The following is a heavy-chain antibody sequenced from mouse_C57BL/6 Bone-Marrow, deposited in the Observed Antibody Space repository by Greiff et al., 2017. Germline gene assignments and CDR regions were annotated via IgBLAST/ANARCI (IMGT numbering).Heavy chain of an antibody. V-gene: IGHV1-15*01. Sequence: VKLQQSGAELVRPGASVTLSCKASGYTFTDYEMHWVKQTPVHGLEWIGAIDPETGGTAYNQKFKGKAILTADKSSSTAYMELRSLTSEDSAVYYCTRTNYYGSSPSFAYWGQGTLVTVSA. CDR3: TRTNYYGSSPSFAY. CDR1: GYTFTDYE. J-gene: IGHJ3*01. D-gene: IGHD1-1*01. CDR2: IDPETGGT.